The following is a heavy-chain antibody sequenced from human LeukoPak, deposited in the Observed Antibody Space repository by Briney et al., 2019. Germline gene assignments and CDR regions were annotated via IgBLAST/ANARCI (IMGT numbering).Heavy chain of an antibody. V-gene: IGHV1-69*13. D-gene: IGHD1-20*01. CDR2: IIPIFGTA. CDR1: GGTFSSHA. J-gene: IGHJ4*02. Sequence: GASVTVSCKTSGGTFSSHAISWVRQAPGQGLEWMGGIIPIFGTANFAQKFQGRVMITADESTSTVYLQLSSLRSEDTAVYYCARHNWNDADFDYWGQGTLVTVSS. CDR3: ARHNWNDADFDY.